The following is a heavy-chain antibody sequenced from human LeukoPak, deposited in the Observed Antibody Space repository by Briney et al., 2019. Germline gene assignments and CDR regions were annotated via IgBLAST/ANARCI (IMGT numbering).Heavy chain of an antibody. D-gene: IGHD3-9*01. J-gene: IGHJ4*02. CDR2: SKSKTDGGAT. CDR1: GFTFSNAW. Sequence: GGSLRLSCAASGFTFSNAWMTWVRQAPGKGLEWVGRSKSKTDGGATDYAAPVKGRFNSSRDDSKNTLYLQMNSLKTEDTAVYYCTPEYDVLTGYYSNWGQGTLVTVSS. V-gene: IGHV3-15*01. CDR3: TPEYDVLTGYYSN.